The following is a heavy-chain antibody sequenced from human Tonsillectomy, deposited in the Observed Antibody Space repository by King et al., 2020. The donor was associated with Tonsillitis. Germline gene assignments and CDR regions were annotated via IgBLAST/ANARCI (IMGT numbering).Heavy chain of an antibody. J-gene: IGHJ4*02. Sequence: VQLQESGPGLVKPSETLSLTCIVSGDSISNYYWSWIRQPPGKGLEWVGFISYSGNTNYNPSLKSRVTVSADTSKNEFSLKLSAVIAADTAVYYCARHTIAAAGHGIDYWGQGILVTVSS. CDR1: GDSISNYY. D-gene: IGHD6-13*01. CDR2: ISYSGNT. V-gene: IGHV4-59*08. CDR3: ARHTIAAAGHGIDY.